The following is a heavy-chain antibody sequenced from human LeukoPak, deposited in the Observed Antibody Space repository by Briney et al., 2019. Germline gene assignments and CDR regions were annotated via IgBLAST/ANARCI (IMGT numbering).Heavy chain of an antibody. J-gene: IGHJ4*02. CDR1: GFTFSTYS. CDR3: ARIYCSSTSCYFDY. V-gene: IGHV3-48*01. Sequence: GGSLRLSCAASGFTFSTYSMNWVRQAPGKGLEWVSYIDTSGTTMYYADSVKGRFTISRDNAKNSLYLQMNSLRAEDTAVYYCARIYCSSTSCYFDYWGQGTLVTVSS. D-gene: IGHD2-2*01. CDR2: IDTSGTTM.